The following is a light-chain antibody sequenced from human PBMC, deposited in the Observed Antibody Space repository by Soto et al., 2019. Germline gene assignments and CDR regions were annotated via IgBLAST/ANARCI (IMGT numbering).Light chain of an antibody. CDR1: QTISSW. J-gene: IGKJ1*01. Sequence: DIQMTQSPSTLSGSVGARVTITCRARQTISSWLAWYQQKPGKAPKLLIYKTSTLKSWVPSRFSVSGAETEFSLTSSSLLPDDFADYYCHDYNSYSDAFCQGTMVERK. CDR2: KTS. V-gene: IGKV1-5*03. CDR3: HDYNSYSDA.